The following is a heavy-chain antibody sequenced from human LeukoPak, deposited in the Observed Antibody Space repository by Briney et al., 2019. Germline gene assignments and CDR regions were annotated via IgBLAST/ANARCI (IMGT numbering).Heavy chain of an antibody. CDR2: IYYSGST. V-gene: IGHV4-59*01. CDR1: GGSISSYY. J-gene: IGHJ6*03. CDR3: ARTQGYCSSTSCYTLHMDV. D-gene: IGHD2-2*02. Sequence: PSETLSLTCTVSGGSISSYYWSWIRQPPGQGLEWFGYIYYSGSTNYNPSLKSQVTISVATSKNQFSLKLSSVTAADTAVYYYARTQGYCSSTSCYTLHMDVWGKGTTVTVSS.